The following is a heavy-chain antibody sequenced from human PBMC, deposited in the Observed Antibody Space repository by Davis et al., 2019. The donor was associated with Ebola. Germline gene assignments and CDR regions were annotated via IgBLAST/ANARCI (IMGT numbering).Heavy chain of an antibody. CDR1: GGSISSYY. Sequence: PSETLSLTCTVSGGSISSYYWSWIRQPPGKGLEWIGYIYYSGSTNYNPSLKSRVTISVDTSKNQFSLKLSSVTAADTAVYYCARDDVVVAGGYGMDVWGQGTTVTVSS. CDR3: ARDDVVVAGGYGMDV. D-gene: IGHD2-15*01. J-gene: IGHJ6*02. V-gene: IGHV4-59*01. CDR2: IYYSGST.